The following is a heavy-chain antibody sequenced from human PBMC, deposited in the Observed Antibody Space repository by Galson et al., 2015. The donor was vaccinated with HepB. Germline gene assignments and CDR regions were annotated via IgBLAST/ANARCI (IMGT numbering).Heavy chain of an antibody. Sequence: SLRLSCAASGFTFSSYAMYWVRQAPGKGLESVSAITSNGNTTYYTDSVQGRFTISRDNSKNTLYLQMSSLRAEDTAMYYCVKGYCGGDCHLDYWGQGTLVTVSS. CDR2: ITSNGNTT. CDR1: GFTFSSYA. J-gene: IGHJ4*02. CDR3: VKGYCGGDCHLDY. D-gene: IGHD2-21*02. V-gene: IGHV3-64D*06.